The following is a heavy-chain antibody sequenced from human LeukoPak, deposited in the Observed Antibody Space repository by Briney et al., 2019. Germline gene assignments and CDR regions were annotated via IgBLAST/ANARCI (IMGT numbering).Heavy chain of an antibody. J-gene: IGHJ4*02. CDR1: GYSFTSYW. CDR3: ASTSSSWYEHKYYFDY. CDR2: IYPGDSDT. V-gene: IGHV5-51*03. D-gene: IGHD6-13*01. Sequence: KPGESLKISCKGSGYSFTSYWIGWVRQMPGKGLEWMGIIYPGDSDTRYSPSFQGQVTISADKSISTAYLQWSNLKASDTAMYYCASTSSSWYEHKYYFDYWGQGTLVTVSS.